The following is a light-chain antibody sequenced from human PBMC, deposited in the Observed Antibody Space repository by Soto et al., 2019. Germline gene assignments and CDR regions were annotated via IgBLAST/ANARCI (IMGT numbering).Light chain of an antibody. CDR2: DVS. CDR1: SSDVGGYNY. V-gene: IGLV2-14*01. CDR3: SSYTSSSTV. J-gene: IGLJ2*01. Sequence: QSALTQPASVSGSRGQSITISCTGTSSDVGGYNYVSWYQQHPGNAPKLMIYDVSNRPSGVSNRFSGSKSGNTASLTISGLQAEDEADYYCSSYTSSSTVFGGGTKLTVL.